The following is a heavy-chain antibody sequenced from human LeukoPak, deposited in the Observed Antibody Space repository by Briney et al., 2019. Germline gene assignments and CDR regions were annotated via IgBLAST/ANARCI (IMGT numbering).Heavy chain of an antibody. Sequence: GASVKVSCKASGYTFTSYAMNWVRQAPGQGLEWMGRINTNTGNPTYAQGFTGRFVFSLDTSVSTAYLQISSLKAEDTAVYYCARVRRYCSSTTCYGSIDGMDVWGQGTTVTVSS. D-gene: IGHD2-2*01. CDR1: GYTFTSYA. J-gene: IGHJ6*02. CDR3: ARVRRYCSSTTCYGSIDGMDV. CDR2: INTNTGNP. V-gene: IGHV7-4-1*02.